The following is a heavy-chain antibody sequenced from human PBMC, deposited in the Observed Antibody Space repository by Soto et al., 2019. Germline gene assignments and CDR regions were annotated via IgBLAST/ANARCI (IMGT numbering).Heavy chain of an antibody. Sequence: GESLKISCKGSGYSFTTNWIGWVRQMPGKGLEWMGVIYPGDSDTRYSPSFQGQVAISADKSTSPAYLQWNTLKASDTAIYYCARQISHFRYYHYAMDVWGQGTTVTVSS. CDR1: GYSFTTNW. CDR2: IYPGDSDT. V-gene: IGHV5-51*01. CDR3: ARQISHFRYYHYAMDV. J-gene: IGHJ6*02.